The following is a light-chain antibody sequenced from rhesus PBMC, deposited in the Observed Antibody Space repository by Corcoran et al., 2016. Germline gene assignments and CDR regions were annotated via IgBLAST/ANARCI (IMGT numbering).Light chain of an antibody. CDR1: QSISSW. Sequence: DIQMTQSPSSLSASVGDTVTITCRASQSISSWLAWYQQKPGKAPKLLIYKASTLQSGVPSRFSGSGAGTDVTITISSLQSEDFVTYYCQQYSSSPITFGPGTKLDIK. V-gene: IGKV1-22*01. CDR2: KAS. CDR3: QQYSSSPIT. J-gene: IGKJ3*01.